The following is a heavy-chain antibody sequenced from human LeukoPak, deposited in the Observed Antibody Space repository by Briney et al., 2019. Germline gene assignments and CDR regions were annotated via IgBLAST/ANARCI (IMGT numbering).Heavy chain of an antibody. D-gene: IGHD5-18*01. V-gene: IGHV3-21*01. J-gene: IGHJ4*02. CDR2: ISSSSSYI. CDR3: ARDREGTAMVFDY. CDR1: GFTFSSYS. Sequence: GGSLRLSCAASGFTFSSYSMNWVRQAPGKGLEWVSSISSSSSYIYYADSVKGRFTISRDNAKNSLYLQMNSLRAEDTAVYYCARDREGTAMVFDYWGQGTLVTVSS.